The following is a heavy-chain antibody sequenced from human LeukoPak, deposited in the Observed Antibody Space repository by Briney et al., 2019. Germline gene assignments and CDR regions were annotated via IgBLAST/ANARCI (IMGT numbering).Heavy chain of an antibody. J-gene: IGHJ4*02. CDR1: GGSITSDGYS. V-gene: IGHV4-30-4*07. D-gene: IGHD5/OR15-5a*01. CDR3: ATLVSTRYYFDY. CDR2: IYYSGST. Sequence: SETLSLTCTVSGGSITSDGYSWSWIRQPPGKALEYIGYIYYSGSTYYNPSLKSRLTISVDTSKNQFSLKLTSVTAADTAVYFCATLVSTRYYFDYWGQGTLVTVSS.